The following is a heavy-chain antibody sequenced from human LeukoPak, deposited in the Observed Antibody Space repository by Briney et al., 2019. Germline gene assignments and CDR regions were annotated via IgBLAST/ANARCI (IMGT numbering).Heavy chain of an antibody. Sequence: SETLSLTCAVSGGSISSSNWWSWVRQPPGKGLEWIGEIYHSGSTNYNPSLKSRVTISVDTSKNQFSLKLSSVTAADTAVYYCARGRGSVLGYWGQGTLVTVSS. D-gene: IGHD3-16*01. CDR1: GGSISSSNW. J-gene: IGHJ4*02. V-gene: IGHV4-4*02. CDR3: ARGRGSVLGY. CDR2: IYHSGST.